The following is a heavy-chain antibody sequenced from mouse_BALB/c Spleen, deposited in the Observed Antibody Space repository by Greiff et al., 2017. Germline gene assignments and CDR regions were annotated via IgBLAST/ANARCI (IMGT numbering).Heavy chain of an antibody. D-gene: IGHD2-4*01. CDR1: GSTFSSFG. J-gene: IGHJ4*01. CDR3: ARRNYDHYYAMDY. CDR2: ISSGSSTS. Sequence: EVQRVESGGGLVQPGGSRKLSCAASGSTFSSFGMHWVSQAPETGLEWVAYISSGSSTSYYADTVKGRFTLSRDNPKNTRFLQMTSRRSEYTAMYDCARRNYDHYYAMDYWGQGTSVTVSS. V-gene: IGHV5-17*02.